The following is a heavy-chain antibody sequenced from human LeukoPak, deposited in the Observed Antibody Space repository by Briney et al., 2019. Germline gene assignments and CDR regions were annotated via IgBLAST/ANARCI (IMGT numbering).Heavy chain of an antibody. D-gene: IGHD5-12*01. CDR3: ATFGLVAALDL. CDR1: GFSFNAYW. CDR2: INPAGSET. V-gene: IGHV3-7*01. Sequence: GGSLRLSCAASGFSFNAYWMAWVRQAPGTGLEWVANINPAGSETFHVDPVKGRFSISRDHAKNLVYLQMDSLRAEDTAVYYCATFGLVAALDLWGQGTLVTVSS. J-gene: IGHJ4*02.